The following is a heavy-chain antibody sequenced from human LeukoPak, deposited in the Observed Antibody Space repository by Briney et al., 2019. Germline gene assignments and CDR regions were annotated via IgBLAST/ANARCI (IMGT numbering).Heavy chain of an antibody. CDR3: VKERCALRENYYMDV. D-gene: IGHD2/OR15-2a*01. Sequence: GGSLRLSCAASGLTFSMYTMRSVCQAPGKGLEWVSIGGSGGSKFYGDSVKGRFTIYRDNSKNTLYLQMNSLRADETSVRYCVKERCALRENYYMDVWGKGTTVTVPS. CDR2: IGGSGGSK. V-gene: IGHV3-23*01. J-gene: IGHJ6*03. CDR1: GLTFSMYT.